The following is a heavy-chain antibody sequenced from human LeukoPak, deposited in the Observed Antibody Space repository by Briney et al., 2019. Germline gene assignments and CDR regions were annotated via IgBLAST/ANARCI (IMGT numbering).Heavy chain of an antibody. V-gene: IGHV3-23*01. CDR3: ARGPRLEWLSGWFDP. CDR2: ISGSGGST. CDR1: GFTFSSYA. Sequence: PGGSLRLSCAASGFTFSSYAMSWVRQAPGKGLEWVSAISGSGGSTYYADSVKGRFTISRDNSKNTLYLQMNSLRAEDTAVYYCARGPRLEWLSGWFDPWGQGTLVTVSS. D-gene: IGHD3-3*01. J-gene: IGHJ5*02.